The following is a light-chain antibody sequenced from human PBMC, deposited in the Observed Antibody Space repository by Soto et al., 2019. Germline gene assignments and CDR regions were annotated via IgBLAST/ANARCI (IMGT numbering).Light chain of an antibody. CDR3: HQSFTVPIT. Sequence: DIQMTQSPSSLSASVGDRVTITCRASQNINRYVSWFQQKPGKAPNLLIFGASNLQTGVPSRFSGSGSGTEFTLTITNLQPEDFVTYYCHQSFTVPITFGQGTRLDIK. J-gene: IGKJ5*01. CDR1: QNINRY. V-gene: IGKV1-39*01. CDR2: GAS.